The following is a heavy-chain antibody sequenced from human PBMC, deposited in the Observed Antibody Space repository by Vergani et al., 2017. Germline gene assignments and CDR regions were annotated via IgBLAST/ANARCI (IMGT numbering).Heavy chain of an antibody. J-gene: IGHJ6*02. D-gene: IGHD1-14*01. CDR2: ISSSSSYT. CDR1: GFTFSDYY. V-gene: IGHV3-11*06. Sequence: QVQLVESGGGLVKPGGSLRLSCAASGFTFSDYYMSWIRQAPGKGLEWVSYISSSSSYTNYADSVKGRFTISRDNAKNSLYLQMNSLRAEDTAVYYCARDNHISYYYGMDVWGQGTTVTVSS. CDR3: ARDNHISYYYGMDV.